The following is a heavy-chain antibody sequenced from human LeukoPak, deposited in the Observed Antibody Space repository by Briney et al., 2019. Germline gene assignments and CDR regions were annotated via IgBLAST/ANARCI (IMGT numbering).Heavy chain of an antibody. J-gene: IGHJ5*02. CDR1: GGTFISYA. V-gene: IGHV1-69*04. Sequence: ASVKVSFKASGGTFISYAISWVRQAPGQGLEWMGRINPGIGIANYAQKFQGRVTITADKSTSTAYMELSSLRSEDTAVYYCAREAAKPYDFWSGTNWFDPWGQGTLVTVSS. CDR3: AREAAKPYDFWSGTNWFDP. D-gene: IGHD3-3*01. CDR2: INPGIGIA.